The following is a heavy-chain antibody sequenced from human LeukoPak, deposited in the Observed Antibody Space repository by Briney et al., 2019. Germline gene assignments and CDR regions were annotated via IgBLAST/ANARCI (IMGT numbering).Heavy chain of an antibody. J-gene: IGHJ4*02. V-gene: IGHV4-30-2*01. D-gene: IGHD3-16*01. CDR3: ARGDDYVWAD. CDR2: IYHSGST. Sequence: PSQTLSLTCAVSGVSISSGGYSWSWLRQPPGKGLEWIGYIYHSGSTYYNPSLKSRVTISVDRSKNQFSLKLSSVTAADTAVYYCARGDDYVWADWGQGTLVTVSS. CDR1: GVSISSGGYS.